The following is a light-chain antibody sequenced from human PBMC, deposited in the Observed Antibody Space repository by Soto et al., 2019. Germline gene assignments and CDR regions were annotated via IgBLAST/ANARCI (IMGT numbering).Light chain of an antibody. J-gene: IGLJ2*01. CDR2: EVS. CDR1: SSDVGCYNF. CDR3: SSFAGGNNLL. Sequence: QSALTQAPSASGSPGQSVTISCTGTSSDVGCYNFVSWYLQHPGKAPKLLIYEVSKRRSGVPDRFSGSKSDNTAPLTVSGLQADDEADYYCSSFAGGNNLLFGGGTKLTVL. V-gene: IGLV2-8*01.